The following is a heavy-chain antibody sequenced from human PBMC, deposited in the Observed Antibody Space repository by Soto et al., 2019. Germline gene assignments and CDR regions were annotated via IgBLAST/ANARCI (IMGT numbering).Heavy chain of an antibody. D-gene: IGHD6-13*01. J-gene: IGHJ4*02. Sequence: EVQLVESGGGLVQHGRSLRLSCAASGFTFDDYAMHWVRQSPGKGLEWVSGISWNSVSIGYVDSVKGRFTISRDKAKYSLYLLMNSLRAEDTALYYCAKVKREGSSLYASYYFDYWGQGTLVSDSS. CDR1: GFTFDDYA. CDR2: ISWNSVSI. CDR3: AKVKREGSSLYASYYFDY. V-gene: IGHV3-9*01.